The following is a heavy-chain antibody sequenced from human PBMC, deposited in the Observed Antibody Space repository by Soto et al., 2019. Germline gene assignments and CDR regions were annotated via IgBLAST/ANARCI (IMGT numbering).Heavy chain of an antibody. CDR2: IKDDGSEK. Sequence: GGSLRLSCAASGFASRSYWMRWVRQGPGKGLEWLANIKDDGSEKYYVDSVNGRFTISRDNAKNSLYLQMSSLRAEDTAVYYCARDGPVAHNVLDFDYWGQGTLVTVSS. D-gene: IGHD2-8*02. CDR1: GFASRSYW. CDR3: ARDGPVAHNVLDFDY. J-gene: IGHJ4*02. V-gene: IGHV3-7*01.